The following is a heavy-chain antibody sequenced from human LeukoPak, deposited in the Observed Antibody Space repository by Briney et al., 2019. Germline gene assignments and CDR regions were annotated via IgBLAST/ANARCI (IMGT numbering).Heavy chain of an antibody. CDR1: GYTFTIYD. D-gene: IGHD2-2*01. CDR3: ARAVPATAGGVGNWFDP. Sequence: ASVSVSCKASGYTFTIYDINWVRQATGQGREGVGWMNPNSGNTGYAQKLQGRVTMTTDTSTSTAYMELRSLRSDDTAVYYCARAVPATAGGVGNWFDPWGQGTLVTVSS. V-gene: IGHV1-8*01. J-gene: IGHJ5*02. CDR2: MNPNSGNT.